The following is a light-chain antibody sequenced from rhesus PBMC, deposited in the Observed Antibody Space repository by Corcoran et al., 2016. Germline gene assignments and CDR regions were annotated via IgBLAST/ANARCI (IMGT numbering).Light chain of an antibody. CDR1: QGISSY. V-gene: IGKV1-37*01. CDR2: YAS. CDR3: QQYNSAPFT. Sequence: DIQMTQSPSSLSASVGDRVTITCRASQGISSYLAWYQQKPGKAPKPLIYYASNLESGVPSRVSGSGSGTEFTLTISSLQPEDFATYYCQQYNSAPFTFGPGTKLDIK. J-gene: IGKJ3*01.